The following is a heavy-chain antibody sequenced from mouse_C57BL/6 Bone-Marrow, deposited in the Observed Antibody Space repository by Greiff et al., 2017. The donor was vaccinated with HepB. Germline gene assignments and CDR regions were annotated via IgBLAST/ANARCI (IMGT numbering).Heavy chain of an antibody. Sequence: VQLQQPGAELVKPGASVKMSCKASGYTFTSYWITWVKQRPGQGLEWIGDIYPGSGSTNYNEKFKSKATLTVDTSSSTAYMQLSSLTSEDSAVYYCRAYSNYDYYAMDYWGQGTSVTVSS. CDR1: GYTFTSYW. D-gene: IGHD2-5*01. CDR3: RAYSNYDYYAMDY. V-gene: IGHV1-55*01. CDR2: IYPGSGST. J-gene: IGHJ4*01.